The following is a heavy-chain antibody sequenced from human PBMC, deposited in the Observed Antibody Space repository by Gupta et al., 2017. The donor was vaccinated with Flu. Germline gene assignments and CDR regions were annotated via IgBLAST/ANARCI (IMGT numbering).Heavy chain of an antibody. V-gene: IGHV3-23*01. CDR2: ISGSGGST. Sequence: EVQLLESGGGLVQPVGSLWLSCAHLGLTFSSEAMSWGGQAPGKGLEWVSAISGSGGSTYYADSVKGRFTISRDNSKNTLYLQMNSLRAEDTAVYYCAMGPPEDFWSYYYGMDVWGQGTTVTVSS. CDR3: AMGPPEDFWSYYYGMDV. D-gene: IGHD3-3*01. J-gene: IGHJ6*02. CDR1: GLTFSSEA.